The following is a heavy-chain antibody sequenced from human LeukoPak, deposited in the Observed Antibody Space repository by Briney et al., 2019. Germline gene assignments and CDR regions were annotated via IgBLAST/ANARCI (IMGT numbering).Heavy chain of an antibody. CDR1: DDSFSSLY. D-gene: IGHD4-17*01. CDR2: ISYSGST. CDR3: ARDPTTVTKGFDI. J-gene: IGHJ3*02. V-gene: IGHV4-59*11. Sequence: SSEPLPLTRTVSDDSFSSLYWTWIREPPGRGLERIGYISYSGSTNYNPSLKSRVTISVDTSKNQFSLKLSSATAADTAVYFCARDPTTVTKGFDIWGQGTLVTVSS.